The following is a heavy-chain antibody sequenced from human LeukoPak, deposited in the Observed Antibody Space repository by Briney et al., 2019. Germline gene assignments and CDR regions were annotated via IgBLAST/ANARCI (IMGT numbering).Heavy chain of an antibody. J-gene: IGHJ4*02. Sequence: GGSLRLSCAASGFTFSSYAMSWVRQAPGKGLEWVSAISGSGGSTYYADSVKGRFTISRDNAKNSLYLQMNSLRAEDTAVYYCAREETVTTNFDYWGQGTLVTVSS. CDR3: AREETVTTNFDY. V-gene: IGHV3-23*01. CDR2: ISGSGGST. D-gene: IGHD4-17*01. CDR1: GFTFSSYA.